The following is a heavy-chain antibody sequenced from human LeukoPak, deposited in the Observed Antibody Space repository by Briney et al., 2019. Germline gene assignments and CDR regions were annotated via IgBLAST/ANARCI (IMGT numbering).Heavy chain of an antibody. CDR3: ARLGRGGSSLEQWLGPYFDY. CDR1: GGSISSGGYY. J-gene: IGHJ4*02. V-gene: IGHV4-30-2*01. CDR2: IYHSGST. Sequence: PSQTLSLTCTVSGGSISSGGYYWSWIRQPPGKGLEWIGYIYHSGSTYYNPSLKSRVTISVDTSKNQFSLKLSSVTAADTAVYYCARLGRGGSSLEQWLGPYFDYWGQGTLVTDSS. D-gene: IGHD6-19*01.